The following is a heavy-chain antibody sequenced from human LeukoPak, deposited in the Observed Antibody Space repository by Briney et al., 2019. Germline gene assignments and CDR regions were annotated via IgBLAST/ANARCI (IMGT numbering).Heavy chain of an antibody. Sequence: GASVKVSCKASGYTFTSYAMHWVRQAPGQRLEWMGWISAYNGNTNYAQKLQGRVTMTTDTSTSTAYMELRSLRSDDTAVYYCARDTGSGSYYYGMDVWGQGTTVTVSS. CDR3: ARDTGSGSYYYGMDV. D-gene: IGHD3-22*01. V-gene: IGHV1-18*01. CDR1: GYTFTSYA. J-gene: IGHJ6*02. CDR2: ISAYNGNT.